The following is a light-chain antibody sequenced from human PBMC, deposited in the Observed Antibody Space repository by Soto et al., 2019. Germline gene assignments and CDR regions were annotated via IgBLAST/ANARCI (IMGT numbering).Light chain of an antibody. Sequence: QSVLTQPPSVSGAPGQTVTISCTGSSSNIGANYDVHWYQQLPGAAPKLVIFGNRNRPSGVPERFSGSKSGTSASLAITGLQAEDEADYYCQAYDYSLTAFVFGGGTKLTVL. V-gene: IGLV1-40*01. CDR1: SSNIGANYD. CDR3: QAYDYSLTAFV. J-gene: IGLJ3*02. CDR2: GNR.